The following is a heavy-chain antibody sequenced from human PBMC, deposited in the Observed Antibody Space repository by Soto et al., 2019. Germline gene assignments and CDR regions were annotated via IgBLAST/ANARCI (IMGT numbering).Heavy chain of an antibody. Sequence: QVQLQQWGAGLLKPSETLSLTCAVYGGTFSGYYWGWIRQPPGEGLEWIGEINHRGSTNYSPSLKSRVTMSVDKSKNQFSLMLSSVTAADTAIYYCARVDDYWGQGMLVTVSS. V-gene: IGHV4-34*01. CDR2: INHRGST. CDR3: ARVDDY. J-gene: IGHJ4*02. CDR1: GGTFSGYY.